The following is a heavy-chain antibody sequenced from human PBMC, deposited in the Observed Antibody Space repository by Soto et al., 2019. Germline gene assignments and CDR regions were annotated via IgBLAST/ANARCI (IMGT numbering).Heavy chain of an antibody. Sequence: SGPTLVNPTQTVTLTCTFSGFSLSSNGMCVSWIRQPPGKALEWLAVIDWDDDKYYITSLKTRLSISKDTSKNQVVLTMTNMDPVDTAMYYCARQIYDSDSGPNFQYYFDSWGQGTLVTVSS. CDR3: ARQIYDSDSGPNFQYYFDS. CDR1: GFSLSSNGMC. J-gene: IGHJ4*02. D-gene: IGHD3-22*01. V-gene: IGHV2-70*01. CDR2: IDWDDDK.